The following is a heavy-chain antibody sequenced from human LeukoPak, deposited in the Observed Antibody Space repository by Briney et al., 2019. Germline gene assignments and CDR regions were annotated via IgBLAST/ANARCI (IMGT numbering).Heavy chain of an antibody. J-gene: IGHJ4*02. V-gene: IGHV3-15*01. D-gene: IGHD3-22*01. Sequence: GGSLRLSCAASGFTFSNAWLIRVRQAPGKGLEWVGRIKSKTDGGTTDYAAPVKGRFTISRDDSKNTLYLQMNSMKTEDTAVYYCTTEYYYDSSGYYYKGYWGQGTLVTVSS. CDR3: TTEYYYDSSGYYYKGY. CDR2: IKSKTDGGTT. CDR1: GFTFSNAW.